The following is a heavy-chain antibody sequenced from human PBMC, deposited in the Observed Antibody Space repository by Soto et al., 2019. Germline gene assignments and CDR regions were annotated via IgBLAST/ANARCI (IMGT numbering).Heavy chain of an antibody. V-gene: IGHV4-30-2*01. CDR1: GGSISSGGYS. Sequence: SETLSLTCAVSGGSISSGGYSWSWIRQPPGKGLEWIGYIYHSGSTYYNPSLKSRVTMSVDTSKNQFSLKLSSVTAADTAVYYCARDTTHYDILTGYGPPGWFDPWGQGTLVTVSS. J-gene: IGHJ5*02. D-gene: IGHD3-9*01. CDR2: IYHSGST. CDR3: ARDTTHYDILTGYGPPGWFDP.